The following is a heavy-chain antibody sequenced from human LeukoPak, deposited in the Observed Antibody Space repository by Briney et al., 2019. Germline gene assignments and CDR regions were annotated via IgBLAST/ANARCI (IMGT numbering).Heavy chain of an antibody. J-gene: IGHJ6*03. CDR3: ARGDIVATMTYYYYYMDV. V-gene: IGHV4-4*07. CDR2: IYTSGST. CDR1: GVSLSEYY. Sequence: SETLSLTCSVSGVSLSEYYWTWFRQPAGKGLEWIGRIYTSGSTNYNPSLKSRVTMSVDTSKNQFSLKLSSVTAAATAVYYCARGDIVATMTYYYYYMDVWGKGTTVTIS. D-gene: IGHD5-12*01.